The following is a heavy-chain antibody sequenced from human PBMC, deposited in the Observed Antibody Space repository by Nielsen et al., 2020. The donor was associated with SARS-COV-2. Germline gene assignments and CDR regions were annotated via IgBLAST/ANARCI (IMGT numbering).Heavy chain of an antibody. CDR3: ARLLSDDIVVVPAAMRVYNWFDP. Sequence: SETLSLTCTVSGGSISSSSYYWGWIRQPPGKGLEWIGSIYYSGSTYYNPSLKSRVTISVDTSKNQFSLKLSSVTAADTAVYYCARLLSDDIVVVPAAMRVYNWFDPWGQGTLVTVSS. D-gene: IGHD2-2*01. V-gene: IGHV4-39*01. J-gene: IGHJ5*02. CDR1: GGSISSSSYY. CDR2: IYYSGST.